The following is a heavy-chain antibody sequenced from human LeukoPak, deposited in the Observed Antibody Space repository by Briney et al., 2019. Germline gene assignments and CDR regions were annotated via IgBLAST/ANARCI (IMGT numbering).Heavy chain of an antibody. V-gene: IGHV3-13*01. CDR3: ARGPPRGKYYYMDV. CDR1: GFTFSSFD. J-gene: IGHJ6*03. D-gene: IGHD1-1*01. CDR2: IGTASDT. Sequence: GGSLRLSCAASGFTFSSFDMHWVRQPTGQGLEWVSTIGTASDTYYPGSVEGRFTLSRDNAKNSLYLQMNSLTAGDTAVYYYARGPPRGKYYYMDVWGKGATVTVSS.